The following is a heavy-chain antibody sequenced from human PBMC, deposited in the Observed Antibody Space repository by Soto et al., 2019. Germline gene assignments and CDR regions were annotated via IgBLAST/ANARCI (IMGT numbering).Heavy chain of an antibody. CDR2: ISGSGGST. CDR3: AKVPRVSVAALYYYMDV. V-gene: IGHV3-23*01. J-gene: IGHJ6*03. CDR1: GFTFSSYA. D-gene: IGHD6-6*01. Sequence: GGSLRLSCAASGFTFSSYAMSWVRQAPGKGLEWVSAISGSGGSTYYADSVKGRFTISRDNSKNTLYLQMNSLRAEDTAVYYCAKVPRVSVAALYYYMDVWGKGTTVTVSS.